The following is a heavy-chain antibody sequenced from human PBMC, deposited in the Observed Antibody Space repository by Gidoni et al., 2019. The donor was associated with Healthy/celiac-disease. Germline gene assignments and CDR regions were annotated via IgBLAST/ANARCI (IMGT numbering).Heavy chain of an antibody. Sequence: APGKGLGWVSAISGSGGSTYYADSVTGRFPISRDNSKNTLSLQMRSLRAEDTAVYYCAKVRVPGEDIWGQGTMVTVSS. CDR2: ISGSGGST. CDR3: AKVRVPGEDI. V-gene: IGHV3-23*01. D-gene: IGHD2-21*01. J-gene: IGHJ3*02.